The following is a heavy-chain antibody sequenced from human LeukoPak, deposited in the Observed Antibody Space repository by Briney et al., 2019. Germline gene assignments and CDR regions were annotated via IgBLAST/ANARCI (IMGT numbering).Heavy chain of an antibody. D-gene: IGHD3-22*01. Sequence: LPGGSLRLSCAASGFTFSNYAMSWVRQAPGKGLEWVSCISGSGTSTYYADSVKGRFTISRDNSKNTLYLQMNSLRAEGTAVYYCASRKYYDSSGYYYYYFDYWGQGILVTVSS. CDR2: ISGSGTST. J-gene: IGHJ4*02. V-gene: IGHV3-23*01. CDR1: GFTFSNYA. CDR3: ASRKYYDSSGYYYYYFDY.